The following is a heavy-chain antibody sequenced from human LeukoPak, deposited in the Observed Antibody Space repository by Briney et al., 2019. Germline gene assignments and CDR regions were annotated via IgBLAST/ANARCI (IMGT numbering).Heavy chain of an antibody. Sequence: GASVKVSCKTSGYTFPSYDISWVRQATGQGLEWMAWMNPNSGNTGYAQKFQGRVTITRDTSITTAYMELSSLTSEDTAVYYCARGPKWTGSYYYFDYWGQGTLVTVSS. CDR3: ARGPKWTGSYYYFDY. CDR2: MNPNSGNT. J-gene: IGHJ4*02. D-gene: IGHD1-26*01. V-gene: IGHV1-8*01. CDR1: GYTFPSYD.